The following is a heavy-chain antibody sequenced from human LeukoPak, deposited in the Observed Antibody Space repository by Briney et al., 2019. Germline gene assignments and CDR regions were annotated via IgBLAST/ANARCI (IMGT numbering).Heavy chain of an antibody. J-gene: IGHJ4*02. CDR3: ARTYYDYVWGSRIYYFDY. V-gene: IGHV4-59*01. D-gene: IGHD3-16*01. Sequence: PSETLSLTCTVSGGSISSYYWSWIRQPPGKGLEWFGYIHDSGTTNYNPSLKSRVTISVDTSKNQFSLKLSSVTAADTAVYYCARTYYDYVWGSRIYYFDYWGQGTLVTVSS. CDR2: IHDSGTT. CDR1: GGSISSYY.